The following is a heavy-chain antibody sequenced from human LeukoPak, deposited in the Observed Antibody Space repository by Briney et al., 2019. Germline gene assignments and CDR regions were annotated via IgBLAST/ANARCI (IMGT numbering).Heavy chain of an antibody. CDR2: IYYSGST. Sequence: SETLSLTCTVSGGSISNYFWSWIRQPPGKGLEWIGYIYYSGSTYYNPSLKSRVTISVDTSKNQFSLKLSSVTAADTAVYYCARDLSGSYLWGQGTLVTVSS. V-gene: IGHV4-59*12. CDR1: GGSISNYF. CDR3: ARDLSGSYL. J-gene: IGHJ5*02. D-gene: IGHD1-26*01.